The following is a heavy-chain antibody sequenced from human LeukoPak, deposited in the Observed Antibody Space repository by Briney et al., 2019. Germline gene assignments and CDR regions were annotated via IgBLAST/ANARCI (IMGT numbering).Heavy chain of an antibody. V-gene: IGHV3-21*06. CDR3: ARLFRAGGDY. J-gene: IGHJ4*02. CDR2: ISSISGHI. CDR1: GFTFSDSS. D-gene: IGHD2-21*01. Sequence: GGSLRLSCAAPGFTFSDSSMNSIRQAPGKGLEWVSSISSISGHIYYADSVKGRFPISRDNAKNSLYLQMNSLRDEDTAVYYCARLFRAGGDYWGQGTLVTVPS.